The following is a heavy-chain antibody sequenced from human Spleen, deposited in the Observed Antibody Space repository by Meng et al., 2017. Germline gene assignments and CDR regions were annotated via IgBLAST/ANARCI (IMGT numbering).Heavy chain of an antibody. CDR1: GFSFSSYE. CDR2: IDASGTTV. Sequence: GESLKISCIASGFSFSSYEMNWVRQAPGKGLEWVAYIDASGTTVYYADSVKGRFTISRDNSKNTLYLQMSSLRVEDTALYYCAKGRRGSDEYSSGWYSYSGDGFDLWGQGTMVTVSS. J-gene: IGHJ3*01. V-gene: IGHV3-48*03. D-gene: IGHD6-19*01. CDR3: AKGRRGSDEYSSGWYSYSGDGFDL.